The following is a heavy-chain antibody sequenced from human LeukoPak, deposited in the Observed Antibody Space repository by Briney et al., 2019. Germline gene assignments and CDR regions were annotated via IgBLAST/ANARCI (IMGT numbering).Heavy chain of an antibody. CDR1: GFTFSSYA. D-gene: IGHD3-10*01. V-gene: IGHV3-23*01. J-gene: IGHJ4*02. Sequence: PGGSLRLSCAASGFTFSSYAMSWVRQAPGKGLEWVPAISGSGGSTYYADSVKGRFTISRDNSKNTLYLQMNSLRAEDTAVYYCAKAAVPLNNYYGSGSYSYYFDYWGQGTLVTVSS. CDR2: ISGSGGST. CDR3: AKAAVPLNNYYGSGSYSYYFDY.